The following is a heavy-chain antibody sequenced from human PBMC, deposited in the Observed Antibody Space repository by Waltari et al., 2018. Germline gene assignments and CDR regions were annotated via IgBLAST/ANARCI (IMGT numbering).Heavy chain of an antibody. J-gene: IGHJ5*02. CDR2: MNPNSCNT. Sequence: QVQLVQSGAEVKKPGASVKVSCKTSGYTFTNYDINWVRQATGQGIEWMGWMNPNSCNTGFAQKFQDRLIMTANTAITTAYVELTGLTSDDTAVYYCARGAAPGKGAHWFDPWGQGTLVIVSS. CDR3: ARGAAPGKGAHWFDP. CDR1: GYTFTNYD. D-gene: IGHD6-13*01. V-gene: IGHV1-8*01.